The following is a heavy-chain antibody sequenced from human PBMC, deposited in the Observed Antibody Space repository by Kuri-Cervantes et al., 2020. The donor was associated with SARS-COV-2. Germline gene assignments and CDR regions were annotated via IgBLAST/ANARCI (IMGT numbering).Heavy chain of an antibody. CDR3: ARARVRGLITAYYYYGMDV. V-gene: IGHV1-2*04. Sequence: ASVKVSCKASGYTFTGYYIHWVRQAPGQGLEWRGWINPNSGGTNYAQKFQGWVTMARDTSINTAYMELSRLRSDDTAVYYCARARVRGLITAYYYYGMDVWGQGTTVTVSS. CDR2: INPNSGGT. CDR1: GYTFTGYY. D-gene: IGHD3-10*01. J-gene: IGHJ6*02.